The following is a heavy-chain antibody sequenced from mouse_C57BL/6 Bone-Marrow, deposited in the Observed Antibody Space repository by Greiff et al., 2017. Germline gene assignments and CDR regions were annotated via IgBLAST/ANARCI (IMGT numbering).Heavy chain of an antibody. CDR2: ISYDGSN. D-gene: IGHD1-2*01. CDR3: ARRNYDGPWFAY. J-gene: IGHJ3*01. CDR1: GYSITSGYY. V-gene: IGHV3-6*01. Sequence: EVKLEESGPGLVKPSQSLSLTCSVTGYSITSGYYWNWIRQFPGNKLEWMGYISYDGSNNYNPSLKNRISITRDTSKNQFFLKLNSVTTEDTATYYCARRNYDGPWFAYWGQGTLVTVSA.